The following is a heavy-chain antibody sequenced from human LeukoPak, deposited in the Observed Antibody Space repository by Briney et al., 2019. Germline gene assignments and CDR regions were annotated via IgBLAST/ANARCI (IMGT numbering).Heavy chain of an antibody. V-gene: IGHV1-2*06. D-gene: IGHD4-17*01. CDR2: INPNSGGT. J-gene: IGHJ3*02. CDR3: ARGDYGDYLAFDI. CDR1: GYTFTGYY. Sequence: ASVKVSCKASGYTFTGYYMHWVRQAPGQGLEWMGRINPNSGGTNYAQKFQGRVTMTRDTSISTAYMELSRLRSDDTAVYYCARGDYGDYLAFDIWGQGTMVTVSS.